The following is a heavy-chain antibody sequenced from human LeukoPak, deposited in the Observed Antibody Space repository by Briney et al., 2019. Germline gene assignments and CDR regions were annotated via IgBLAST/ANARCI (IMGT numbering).Heavy chain of an antibody. J-gene: IGHJ6*02. CDR1: GFTFSSYD. CDR3: ARGLYDSDYYYGMDV. V-gene: IGHV3-13*01. Sequence: GGSLRLSCAASGFTFSSYDMHWVRQATGKGLEWVSAIGTAGDTYYPGSVEGRFTISRENAKNSLCLQMDSLRAGDTAVYYCARGLYDSDYYYGMDVWGQGTTVTVSS. CDR2: IGTAGDT. D-gene: IGHD3-3*01.